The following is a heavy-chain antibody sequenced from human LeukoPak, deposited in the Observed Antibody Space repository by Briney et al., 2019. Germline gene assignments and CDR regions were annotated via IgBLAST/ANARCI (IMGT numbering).Heavy chain of an antibody. D-gene: IGHD3-9*01. CDR1: GFTFSSYW. CDR3: AKRGTTIYHYDMDV. J-gene: IGHJ6*03. V-gene: IGHV3-74*01. CDR2: IHPHGSST. Sequence: GGSLRLSCAASGFTFSSYWMHWVRHAPGKGLVWVSRIHPHGSSTTYADSVKGRFTISRDNSKNTLYLQMNSLRAEDTAVYYCAKRGTTIYHYDMDVWGKGTTVTVSS.